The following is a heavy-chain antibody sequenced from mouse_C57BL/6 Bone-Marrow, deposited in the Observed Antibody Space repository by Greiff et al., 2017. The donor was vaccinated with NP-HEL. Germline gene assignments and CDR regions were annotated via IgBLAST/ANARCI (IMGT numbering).Heavy chain of an antibody. CDR3: ARRGDSNNDYAMDY. D-gene: IGHD2-5*01. Sequence: VQLVESGAELVRPGASVKLSCKASGYTFTDYYINWVKQRPGQGLEWIARIYPGSGNTYYNEKFKGKATLTAEKSSSTAYMQLSSLTSEDSAVYFCARRGDSNNDYAMDYWGQGTSVTVSS. V-gene: IGHV1-76*01. CDR2: IYPGSGNT. CDR1: GYTFTDYY. J-gene: IGHJ4*01.